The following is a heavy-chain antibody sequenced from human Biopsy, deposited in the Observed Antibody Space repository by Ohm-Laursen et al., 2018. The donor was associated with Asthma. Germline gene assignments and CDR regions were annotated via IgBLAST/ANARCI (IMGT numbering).Heavy chain of an antibody. CDR2: HDHEEGGT. V-gene: IGHV1-24*01. CDR3: ASDFPKDYVRYNFQF. J-gene: IGHJ4*03. Sequence: SVKVSCKISGYSLTDLSMHWVRQAPGQGLEWMGGHDHEEGGTVNARRFQGRVTMTEDISTDTAYMELSSLSSDGTAVYYCASDFPKDYVRYNFQFWGQGTLVTVSS. CDR1: GYSLTDLS. D-gene: IGHD4-17*01.